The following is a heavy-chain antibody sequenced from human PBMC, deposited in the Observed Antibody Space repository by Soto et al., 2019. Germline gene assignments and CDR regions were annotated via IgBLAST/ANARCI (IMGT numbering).Heavy chain of an antibody. CDR2: THYRSKWYN. V-gene: IGHV6-1*01. CDR3: ARGVYNWCSYGMDV. J-gene: IGHJ6*02. D-gene: IGHD1-20*01. Sequence: SQTLSLTCAISGDSVSSNSAAWNWIGQSPSRGLEWLGRTHYRSKWYNDYAVSVKSRITINPDTSKNQFSLQQNSVTPEDTAVYYCARGVYNWCSYGMDVWGQGTTVAVSS. CDR1: GDSVSSNSAA.